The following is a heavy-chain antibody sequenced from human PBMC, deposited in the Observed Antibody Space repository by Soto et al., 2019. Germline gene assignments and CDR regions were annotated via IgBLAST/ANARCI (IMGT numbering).Heavy chain of an antibody. CDR2: ISFDASNK. CDR1: GCTFGNYA. V-gene: IGHV3-30*18. CDR3: VKVLDGFYFDY. D-gene: IGHD3-3*01. Sequence: QVQLVESGGGVVQPGRSQRLSCAASGCTFGNYAMHWVRQAPGKGLEWVAGISFDASNKYYTNSVKGRFTISRDNSKNMLYLQMDSLRAEDTAVYYCVKVLDGFYFDYWGQGTLVTVSS. J-gene: IGHJ4*02.